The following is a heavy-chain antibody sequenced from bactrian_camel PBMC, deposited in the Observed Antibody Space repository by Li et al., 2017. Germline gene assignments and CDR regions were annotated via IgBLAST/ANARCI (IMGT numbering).Heavy chain of an antibody. V-gene: IGHV3S40*01. D-gene: IGHD6*01. Sequence: VQLVESGGNLVQPGGSLRLSCAASGFTFSGYYMSWVRQAPGKGLEWVSGISTGGYTTNYAGGVKGQFTISRDNTKNTVHLQMNSLESSDTAVYYCATGPWYTDEYKYWGQGTQVTVS. CDR1: GFTFSGYY. J-gene: IGHJ4*01. CDR2: ISTGGYTT. CDR3: ATGPWYTDEYKY.